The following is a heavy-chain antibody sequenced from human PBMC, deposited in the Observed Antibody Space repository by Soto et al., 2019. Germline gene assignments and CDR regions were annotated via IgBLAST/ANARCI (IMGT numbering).Heavy chain of an antibody. CDR1: GYTLTELS. J-gene: IGHJ5*02. Sequence: ASVKVSCKVSGYTLTELSMHWVRQAPGKGLEWMGGFDPEDGETIYAQKFQGRVTMTEDTSTDTAYMELSSLRSEDTAVYYGATATYSSSWYNWFDPWGQGTLVTVSS. V-gene: IGHV1-24*01. CDR3: ATATYSSSWYNWFDP. CDR2: FDPEDGET. D-gene: IGHD6-13*01.